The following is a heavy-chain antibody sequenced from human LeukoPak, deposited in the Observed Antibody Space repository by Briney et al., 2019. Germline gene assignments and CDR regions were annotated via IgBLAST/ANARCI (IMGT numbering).Heavy chain of an antibody. CDR2: ISSGSSAI. D-gene: IGHD3-22*01. CDR3: AKSRWGYYDCGES. Sequence: GGSLRLSCEASGFTFTTYSMTWVRQAPGKGLEWVSIISSGSSAIFSADALKGRFTISRDDAKNLLYLDMNSLRAEDTAVYYCAKSRWGYYDCGESWGQGTLVTVSS. V-gene: IGHV3-21*01. J-gene: IGHJ5*02. CDR1: GFTFTTYS.